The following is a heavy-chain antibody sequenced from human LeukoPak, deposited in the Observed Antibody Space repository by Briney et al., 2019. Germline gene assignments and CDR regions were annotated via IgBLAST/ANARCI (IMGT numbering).Heavy chain of an antibody. J-gene: IGHJ4*02. CDR3: ARQWDYYDSSGYPECYFDY. CDR2: IYNSGST. D-gene: IGHD3-22*01. V-gene: IGHV4-39*01. CDR1: GGSISRSSYY. Sequence: PSETLSLTCTVSGGSISRSSYYWGWIRQPPGKGLEWIGSIYNSGSTYYNPSLKSRVTISVDTSKNQFSLKLSSVTAADTAVYYCARQWDYYDSSGYPECYFDYWGQGTLVTVSS.